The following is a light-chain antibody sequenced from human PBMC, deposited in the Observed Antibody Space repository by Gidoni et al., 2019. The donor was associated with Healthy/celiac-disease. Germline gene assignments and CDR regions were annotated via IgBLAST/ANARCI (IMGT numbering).Light chain of an antibody. Sequence: ELVMTQSPATLSVSPGASATLSCRASQSVSSRYLSWYQQNPGQAPRLLIYGASTRATGSAARFSGSGSGTDFTLNISSLQPEDFAVYYCEQDYNLPRTVGGGTKVEIK. CDR3: EQDYNLPRT. V-gene: IGKV3D-7*01. CDR1: QSVSSRY. CDR2: GAS. J-gene: IGKJ4*02.